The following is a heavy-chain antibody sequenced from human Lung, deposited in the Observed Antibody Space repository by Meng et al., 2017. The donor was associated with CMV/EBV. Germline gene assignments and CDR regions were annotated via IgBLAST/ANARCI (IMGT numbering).Heavy chain of an antibody. J-gene: IGHJ4*02. CDR3: TTDRPRSGGKTHDY. CDR1: GSGFIFSNLW. Sequence: EVQLVESXXGXVXXGGXLRPSCTGSGSGFIFSNLWINWVRQAPGKGLEWVGRIKSKFDGETTDYAAPVKGRFTISRDDSRNTLYLYMNSLKTEDTAVYYCTTDRPRSGGKTHDYWGQGTLGTVSS. CDR2: IKSKFDGETT. V-gene: IGHV3-15*01. D-gene: IGHD4-23*01.